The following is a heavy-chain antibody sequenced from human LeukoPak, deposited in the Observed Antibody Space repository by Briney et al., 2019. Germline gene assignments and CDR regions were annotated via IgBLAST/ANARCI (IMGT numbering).Heavy chain of an antibody. CDR2: INPSGGST. CDR3: ARGAMVRGVYYFDY. CDR1: GYTFTGYY. J-gene: IGHJ4*02. Sequence: GASVTVSCKASGYTFTGYYMHWVRQAPGQGLEWMGIINPSGGSTSYAQKFQGRLTMTRDTSTSTFYMELSSLRSEDTALYYCARGAMVRGVYYFDYWGQGTLVTVSS. V-gene: IGHV1-46*01. D-gene: IGHD3-10*01.